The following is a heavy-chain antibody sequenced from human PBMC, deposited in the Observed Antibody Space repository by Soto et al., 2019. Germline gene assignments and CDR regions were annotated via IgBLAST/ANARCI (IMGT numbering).Heavy chain of an antibody. CDR2: ISGYNGNT. CDR3: SRFIMVGGWFDPNYYHGMDV. CDR1: GYTFSNYG. J-gene: IGHJ6*02. V-gene: IGHV1-18*01. D-gene: IGHD6-19*01. Sequence: ASVKVSCKTSGYTFSNYGINWVRQAPGQGLEWMGWISGYNGNTNYAQTVQGRVTMTTDASTGTVYMELRSLKSDDTAIYYCSRFIMVGGWFDPNYYHGMDVWGQGTTVTVSS.